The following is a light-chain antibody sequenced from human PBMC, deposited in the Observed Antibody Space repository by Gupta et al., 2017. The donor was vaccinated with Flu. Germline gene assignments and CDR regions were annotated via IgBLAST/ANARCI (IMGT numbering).Light chain of an antibody. CDR1: SSDVGGYNY. Sequence: QSALTPPASVSGSPGQSITLSCPGTSSDVGGYNYVLWYQQHPGTAPKLMIYEVSNRPAGVANRFSGSKSGNTASLTISGLQAEDEADYYCSSYTSSSTWVFGGGTKLTVL. CDR3: SSYTSSSTWV. J-gene: IGLJ3*02. V-gene: IGLV2-14*01. CDR2: EVS.